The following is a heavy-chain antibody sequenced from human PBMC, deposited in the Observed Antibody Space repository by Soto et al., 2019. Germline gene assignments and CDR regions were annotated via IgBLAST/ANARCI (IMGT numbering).Heavy chain of an antibody. CDR2: INHSGST. V-gene: IGHV4-34*01. J-gene: IGHJ4*02. Sequence: SETLSLTCAVYGGSFSGYYWSWIRQPPGKGLEWIGEINHSGSTNYNPSLKSRVTISVDTSKNQFSLKLSSVTAADTAVYYCARDMDYWGQGTLVTVSS. CDR1: GGSFSGYY. CDR3: ARDMDY.